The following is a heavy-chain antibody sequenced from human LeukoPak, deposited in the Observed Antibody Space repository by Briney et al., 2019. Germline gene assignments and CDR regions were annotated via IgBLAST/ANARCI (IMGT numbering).Heavy chain of an antibody. CDR1: EFTFSTYW. CDR3: AKVPSRSPRLVFLDAFDI. J-gene: IGHJ3*02. V-gene: IGHV3-74*01. Sequence: GGSLRLSCAASEFTFSTYWMHWVRQPPGKGLVWVSRINGDGSDTTYVDSVKGRFTISRDNSRNTLYLQMNSLRAEDTAVYYCAKVPSRSPRLVFLDAFDIWGQGTMVTVSS. D-gene: IGHD1-26*01. CDR2: INGDGSDT.